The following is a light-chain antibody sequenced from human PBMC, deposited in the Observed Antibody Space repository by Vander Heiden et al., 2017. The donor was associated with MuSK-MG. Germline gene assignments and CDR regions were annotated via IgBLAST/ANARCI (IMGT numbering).Light chain of an antibody. CDR1: KSISSY. V-gene: IGKV1-9*01. CDR3: QQFNSYPYT. CDR2: AAS. Sequence: RHCTQSPCFWPSSVGHRVTITCGASKSISSYLAWYQQKPGKAPKLLIYAASTWQSGVPSRFSGSGSGTEFTLTISSLHPEDFATYYCQQFNSYPYTFGQGTKLEIK. J-gene: IGKJ2*01.